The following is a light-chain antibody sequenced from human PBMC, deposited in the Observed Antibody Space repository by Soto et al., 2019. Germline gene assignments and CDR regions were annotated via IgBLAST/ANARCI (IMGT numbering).Light chain of an antibody. CDR2: GNT. Sequence: QSVLTQPPSLSGALGQRVAISCTGTSSNIGDGYDVHWYQQIPGTAPKLLIFGNTTRPSGVPDRFSGSKSGASASLDITGLQADDEADYYCQSYDNNLGCKVVFGGGTKLTVL. V-gene: IGLV1-40*01. J-gene: IGLJ2*01. CDR1: SSNIGDGYD. CDR3: QSYDNNLGCKVV.